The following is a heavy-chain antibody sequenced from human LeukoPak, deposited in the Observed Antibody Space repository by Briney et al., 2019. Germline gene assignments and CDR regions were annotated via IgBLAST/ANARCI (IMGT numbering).Heavy chain of an antibody. D-gene: IGHD2-2*01. Sequence: GESLKISCKASEYRFTKEWIAWVRQMPGKGLEWMGIIYPGDSDTRYSPSFQGQVTISADKSISTAYLQWSSLKASDTAMYYCARQDCSSTSCYAGWFDPWGQGTLVTVSS. V-gene: IGHV5-51*01. J-gene: IGHJ5*02. CDR2: IYPGDSDT. CDR1: EYRFTKEW. CDR3: ARQDCSSTSCYAGWFDP.